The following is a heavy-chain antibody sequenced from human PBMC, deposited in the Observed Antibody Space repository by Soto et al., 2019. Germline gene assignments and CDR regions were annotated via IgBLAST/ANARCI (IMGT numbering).Heavy chain of an antibody. CDR2: IKPDGSEE. Sequence: PGGSLRLSCAASGFTFSSYWMNWVRQAPGKGLEWMGNIKPDGSEEYYVDSVKGRFTISRDNARNSLYLQMNSLRAEDTAVYYCATGVSRVVVGTSYNWFDRWGQGTLVTVSS. CDR3: ATGVSRVVVGTSYNWFDR. CDR1: GFTFSSYW. D-gene: IGHD2-15*01. J-gene: IGHJ5*02. V-gene: IGHV3-7*01.